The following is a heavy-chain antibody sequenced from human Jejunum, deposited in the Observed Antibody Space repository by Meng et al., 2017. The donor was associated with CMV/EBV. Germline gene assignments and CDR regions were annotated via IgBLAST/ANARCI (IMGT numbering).Heavy chain of an antibody. D-gene: IGHD2/OR15-2a*01. Sequence: QVQLVESGVGVVLPGGSLRFSCLPSGFTFSRSGMHWVRQAPGKPLEWVSFIHYAWDSQYYADSVKGRFTISRDDSRNTVYLQMNSLTTEDTAVYYCAKNRDGIDSWGQGTLVTVSS. CDR2: IHYAWDSQ. J-gene: IGHJ4*02. V-gene: IGHV3-30*02. CDR3: AKNRDGIDS. CDR1: GFTFSRSG.